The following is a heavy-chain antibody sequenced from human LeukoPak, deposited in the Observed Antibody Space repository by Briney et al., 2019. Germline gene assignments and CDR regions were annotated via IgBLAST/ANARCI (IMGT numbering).Heavy chain of an antibody. V-gene: IGHV4-34*01. CDR3: ARGLHYYGSGYYFDY. CDR1: GGSFSGYY. CDR2: INHSGST. D-gene: IGHD3-10*01. J-gene: IGHJ4*02. Sequence: SETLSLTCAVYGGSFSGYYWSWIRQPPGEGLEWIGEINHSGSTNYNPSLKSRVTISVDTSKNQFSLKLSSVTAADTAVYYCARGLHYYGSGYYFDYWGQGTLVTVSS.